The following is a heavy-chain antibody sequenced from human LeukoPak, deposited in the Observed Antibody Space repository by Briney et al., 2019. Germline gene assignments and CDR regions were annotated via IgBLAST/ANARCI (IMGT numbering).Heavy chain of an antibody. V-gene: IGHV3-23*01. CDR3: AKGPASTWYKYYFDY. Sequence: GGSLRLSCAASGFTFSNYAMSWVRQAPGKGLEWVSAISGSAGSTDYADSVKGRFTISRDNSRNTLYLQMNSLRAEDTALYYCAKGPASTWYKYYFDYWGQGTLVTVSS. D-gene: IGHD6-13*01. CDR2: ISGSAGST. J-gene: IGHJ4*02. CDR1: GFTFSNYA.